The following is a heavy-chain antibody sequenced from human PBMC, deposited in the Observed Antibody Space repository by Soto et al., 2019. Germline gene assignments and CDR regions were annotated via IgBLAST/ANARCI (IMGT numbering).Heavy chain of an antibody. J-gene: IGHJ4*02. Sequence: GGSLRLSCAASGFTFSSYDMHWVRQAPGKGLEWVSAISGSGGSTYYADSVKGRFTISRDNSKNTLYLQMNSLRAEDTAVYYCANDIWFGELFFDYWGQGTLVTVSS. CDR3: ANDIWFGELFFDY. D-gene: IGHD3-10*01. CDR2: ISGSGGST. CDR1: GFTFSSYD. V-gene: IGHV3-23*01.